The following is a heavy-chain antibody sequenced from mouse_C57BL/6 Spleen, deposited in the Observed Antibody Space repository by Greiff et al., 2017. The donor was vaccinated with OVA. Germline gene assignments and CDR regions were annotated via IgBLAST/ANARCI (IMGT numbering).Heavy chain of an antibody. CDR1: GYTFTSYT. CDR2: INPSSGYT. D-gene: IGHD2-4*01. J-gene: IGHJ2*01. V-gene: IGHV1-4*01. CDR3: ARSDYDSFVY. Sequence: QVQLQQSGAELARPGASVKMSCKASGYTFTSYTMHWVKQRPGQGLEWIGYINPSSGYTKYNQKFKDKATLTADKSSSTAYMQLSSLTSEDSAVYYCARSDYDSFVYWGQGTTLTVSS.